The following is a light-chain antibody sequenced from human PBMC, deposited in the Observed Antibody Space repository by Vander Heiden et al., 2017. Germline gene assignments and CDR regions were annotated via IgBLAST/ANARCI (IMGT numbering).Light chain of an antibody. V-gene: IGKV3-20*01. J-gene: IGKJ1*01. CDR2: DVS. CDR1: RSVSSRF. CDR3: QQYASSRT. Sequence: EVVLTQSPGTLSLSPGERATLPCRASRSVSSRFLAWYQQKPGQAPRLLVYDVSTRATGIPDRFSGSGSGTDFTLTIRRLEPEDSAVYYCQQYASSRTFGQGTKVEI.